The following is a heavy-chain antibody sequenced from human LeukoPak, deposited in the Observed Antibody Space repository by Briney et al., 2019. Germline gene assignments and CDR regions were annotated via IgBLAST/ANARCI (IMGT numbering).Heavy chain of an antibody. Sequence: SETLSLTCTVSGGSVSSGSYYWSWIRQPPGKGLEWIGYIYYSGSTNYNPSLKSRVTISVDTSKNQFSLKLSSVTAVDTAAYYCARDTAGTYYYYYGMDVWGKGTTVTVSS. CDR2: IYYSGST. CDR1: GGSVSSGSYY. V-gene: IGHV4-61*01. CDR3: ARDTAGTYYYYYGMDV. D-gene: IGHD6-19*01. J-gene: IGHJ6*04.